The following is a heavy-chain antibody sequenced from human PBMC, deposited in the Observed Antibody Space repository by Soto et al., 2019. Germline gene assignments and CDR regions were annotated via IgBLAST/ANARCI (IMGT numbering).Heavy chain of an antibody. V-gene: IGHV3-9*01. Sequence: SLRLSCAASGFTFDDYAMHWVRQAPGKGLEWVSGISWNSGSIGYADSVKGRFTISRDNAKNSLYLQMNSLRAEDTALYYCAKFSSSWQRYYYYYGMDVWGQGTTVTVSS. D-gene: IGHD6-13*01. J-gene: IGHJ6*02. CDR1: GFTFDDYA. CDR3: AKFSSSWQRYYYYYGMDV. CDR2: ISWNSGSI.